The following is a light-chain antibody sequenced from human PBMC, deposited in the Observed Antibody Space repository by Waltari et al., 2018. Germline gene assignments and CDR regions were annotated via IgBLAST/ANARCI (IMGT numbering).Light chain of an antibody. J-gene: IGLJ2*01. CDR1: SSSIGAGYD. V-gene: IGLV1-40*01. CDR3: QSYDSSLSGSV. CDR2: GNN. Sequence: QSVLTQPPSVSGAPGQRVTISCTGSSSSIGAGYDVNWYQQLPGTAPKLLIYGNNNRPSGVPDRFSASKSGTSASLAITGLQAEDEADYYCQSYDSSLSGSVFGGGTILTVL.